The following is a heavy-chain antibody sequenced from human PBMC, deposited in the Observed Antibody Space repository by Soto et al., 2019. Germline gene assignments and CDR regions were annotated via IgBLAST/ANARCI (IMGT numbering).Heavy chain of an antibody. D-gene: IGHD3-22*01. CDR2: IWYDGSNK. V-gene: IGHV3-33*01. J-gene: IGHJ6*02. CDR1: GFTFSSYG. CDR3: AREGSSGYYYVVGHGMDV. Sequence: GGPLRLSCAASGFTFSSYGMHWVSQAPGKGLEWVAVIWYDGSNKYYADSVKGRFTISRDNSKNTLYLQMNSLRAEDTAVYYCAREGSSGYYYVVGHGMDVWGQGTTVTVSS.